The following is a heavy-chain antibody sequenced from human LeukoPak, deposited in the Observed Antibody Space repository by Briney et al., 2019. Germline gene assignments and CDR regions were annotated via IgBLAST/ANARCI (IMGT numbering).Heavy chain of an antibody. CDR3: ARGAEAETSPLDF. CDR2: INPKSGAA. CDR1: GYIFSDYY. D-gene: IGHD6-13*01. V-gene: IGHV1-2*02. J-gene: IGHJ4*02. Sequence: GASVKVSCKASGYIFSDYYMHWVRQAPGQGLEWLGWINPKSGAADYAQQFRGRVTMTRDTPINTDYMEMKRVTSDDTAVYYCARGAEAETSPLDFWGQGTLVTVSS.